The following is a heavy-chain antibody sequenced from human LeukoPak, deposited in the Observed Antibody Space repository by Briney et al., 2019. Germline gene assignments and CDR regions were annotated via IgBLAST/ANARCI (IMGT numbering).Heavy chain of an antibody. V-gene: IGHV4-31*03. D-gene: IGHD1-1*01. CDR1: GGSISSGGYY. Sequence: SQTLSLTCTVSGGSISSGGYYWSWIRQHPGKGLEWIGYIYYSGSTYYNPSLKSRVTISVDTSKNQFSLKLSSVTAADTAVYYCARGVPPSPTCNWFDPWGQGTLVTVSS. CDR3: ARGVPPSPTCNWFDP. CDR2: IYYSGST. J-gene: IGHJ5*02.